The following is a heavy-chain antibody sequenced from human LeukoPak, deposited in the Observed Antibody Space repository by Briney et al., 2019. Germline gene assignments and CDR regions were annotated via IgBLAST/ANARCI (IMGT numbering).Heavy chain of an antibody. V-gene: IGHV3-53*01. CDR1: GFPVSSTY. J-gene: IGHJ4*02. D-gene: IGHD4-11*01. Sequence: PGESLRLSCAAPGFPVSSTYMTWVRQAPGKGLEWVSLIYSGGSTYYADSVKGRFTISRDKSKNTLYLQMNSLSADDSAVYYCARGRGTTAGGINSWGQGTLVTVSA. CDR3: ARGRGTTAGGINS. CDR2: IYSGGST.